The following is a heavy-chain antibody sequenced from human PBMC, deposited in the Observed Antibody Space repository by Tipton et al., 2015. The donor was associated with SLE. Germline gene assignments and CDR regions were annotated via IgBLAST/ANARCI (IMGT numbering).Heavy chain of an antibody. V-gene: IGHV4-39*07. CDR2: IYNSGTT. D-gene: IGHD6-19*01. J-gene: IGHJ4*02. CDR1: GGSITSNNYY. CDR3: AKQVPSAWYDFSYFDN. Sequence: TLSLTCTVSGGSITSNNYYWGWIRQPPGKGLEWIGSIYNSGTTYYNPSLKSRLIMSVDVSKNQFSLKLNSVTAADTAVYYCAKQVPSAWYDFSYFDNWGQGILVTVSS.